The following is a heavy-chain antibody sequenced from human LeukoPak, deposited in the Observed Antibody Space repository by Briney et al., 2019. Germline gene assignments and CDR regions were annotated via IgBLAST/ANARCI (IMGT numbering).Heavy chain of an antibody. V-gene: IGHV3-23*01. CDR1: GFTFSSYA. CDR2: ISGSGGST. D-gene: IGHD1-1*01. Sequence: PGGSLRLSCAASGFTFSSYAMSWVRQAPGKGLEWVSAISGSGGSTYYADPVKGRFTISRDNSKNTLYLQMNSLRAEDTAVYYCFRNWNDGAGPGDYYYGMDVWGQGTTVTVSS. J-gene: IGHJ6*02. CDR3: FRNWNDGAGPGDYYYGMDV.